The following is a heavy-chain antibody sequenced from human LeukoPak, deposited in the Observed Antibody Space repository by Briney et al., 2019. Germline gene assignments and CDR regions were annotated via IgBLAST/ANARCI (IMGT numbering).Heavy chain of an antibody. CDR3: AKGPDCSSTSCYGNWFDP. CDR1: GFTFGSYA. D-gene: IGHD2-2*01. Sequence: GGSLRLSCAASGFTFGSYAMSWVRQAPGKGLEWVSAISGSGGSTYYADSVEGRFTISRDNSKNTLYLQMNSLRAEDTAVYYCAKGPDCSSTSCYGNWFDPWGQGTLVTVSS. CDR2: ISGSGGST. V-gene: IGHV3-23*01. J-gene: IGHJ5*02.